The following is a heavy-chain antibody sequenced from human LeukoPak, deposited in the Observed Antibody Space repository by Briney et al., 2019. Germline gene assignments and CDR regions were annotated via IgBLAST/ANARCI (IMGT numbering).Heavy chain of an antibody. CDR3: ASGYSSSWYGWFDP. J-gene: IGHJ5*02. D-gene: IGHD6-13*01. V-gene: IGHV3-7*01. CDR2: IKQDGSEK. Sequence: RQAXXXXXXWXXNIKQDGSEKYYVDSVKGRFTITRDNAKKSVYLQMNSLRVEDTAVYYCASGYSSSWYGWFDPWGQGTLVTVSS.